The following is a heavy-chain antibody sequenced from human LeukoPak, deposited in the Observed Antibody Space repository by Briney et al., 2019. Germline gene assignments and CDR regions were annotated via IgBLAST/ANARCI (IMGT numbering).Heavy chain of an antibody. Sequence: GGSLRLSCAASGFTFSSYAMSWVRQAPGKGLVWVSAISGSGGSTYYADSVKGRFTISRDNSKNTLYLQMNSLRAEDTAVYYCADFWSGYRDYWGQGTLVTVSS. CDR1: GFTFSSYA. V-gene: IGHV3-23*01. J-gene: IGHJ4*02. CDR2: ISGSGGST. CDR3: ADFWSGYRDY. D-gene: IGHD3-3*01.